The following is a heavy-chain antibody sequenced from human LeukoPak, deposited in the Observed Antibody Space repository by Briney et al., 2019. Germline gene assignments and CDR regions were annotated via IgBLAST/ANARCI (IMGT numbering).Heavy chain of an antibody. D-gene: IGHD6-6*01. J-gene: IGHJ3*02. CDR2: INPNSGGT. CDR3: ARVMIATHDAFDI. CDR1: GYTFTGYY. Sequence: ASVKISCKASGYTFTGYYMHWVRQAPGQGLEWMGWINPNSGGTNYAQKFQGRVTMTRDTSISTAYMELSRLRSDDTAVYYCARVMIATHDAFDIWGQGTMVTVSS. V-gene: IGHV1-2*02.